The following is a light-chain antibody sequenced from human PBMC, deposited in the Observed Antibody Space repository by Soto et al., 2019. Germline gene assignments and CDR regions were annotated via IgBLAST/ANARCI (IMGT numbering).Light chain of an antibody. J-gene: IGKJ1*01. CDR3: QQYAGSRT. CDR2: GAS. V-gene: IGKV3-20*01. Sequence: EILLTQSQGTLSLSPGERATLSCRASQSVSSSYLAWYKQKPGQAPRLLIYGASSRATGIPDRFSGSGSGTYFTLTISRMEPEDFAVYYCQQYAGSRTFGQGTKVDIK. CDR1: QSVSSSY.